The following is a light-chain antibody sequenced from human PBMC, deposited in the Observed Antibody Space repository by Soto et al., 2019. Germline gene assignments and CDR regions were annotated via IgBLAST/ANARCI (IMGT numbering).Light chain of an antibody. Sequence: SPGGGATLYCRARQSVSSYLAWYQQKPGQAPGLLLYGASTRATGISARFSGGGSGTEFTLTITSLQPEAFALYSCQQYEKWRTPITFGQATG. V-gene: IGKV3-15*01. CDR3: QQYEKWRTPIT. J-gene: IGKJ5*01. CDR2: GAS. CDR1: QSVSSY.